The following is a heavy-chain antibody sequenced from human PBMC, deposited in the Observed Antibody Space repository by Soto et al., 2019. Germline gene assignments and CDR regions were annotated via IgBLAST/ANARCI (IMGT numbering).Heavy chain of an antibody. CDR2: INHSGST. CDR3: ARDGNWNYYGMDV. J-gene: IGHJ6*02. CDR1: GGSFSGYY. D-gene: IGHD1-20*01. V-gene: IGHV4-34*01. Sequence: PSETLSLTCAVYGGSFSGYYWSWIRQPPGKGLEWIGEINHSGSTNYNPSLKSRVTISVDTSKNQFSLKLSSVTAADTAVYYCARDGNWNYYGMDVWGQGTTVTVSS.